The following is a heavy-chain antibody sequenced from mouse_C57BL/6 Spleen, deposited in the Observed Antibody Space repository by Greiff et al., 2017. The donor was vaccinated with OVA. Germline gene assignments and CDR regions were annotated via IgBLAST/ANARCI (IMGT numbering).Heavy chain of an antibody. V-gene: IGHV5-17*01. Sequence: EVKLVESGGGLVKPGGSLKLSCAASGFTFSDYGMHWVRQAPEKGLEWVAYISSGSSTIYYADTVKGRFTISRDNAKNTLFLQMTSLRSEDTAMYYCARKAPSTVVAPYYFDYWGQGTTLTVSS. J-gene: IGHJ2*01. D-gene: IGHD1-1*01. CDR1: GFTFSDYG. CDR2: ISSGSSTI. CDR3: ARKAPSTVVAPYYFDY.